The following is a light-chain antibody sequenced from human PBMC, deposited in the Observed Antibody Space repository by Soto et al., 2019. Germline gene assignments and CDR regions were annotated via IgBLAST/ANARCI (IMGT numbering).Light chain of an antibody. CDR1: QGISSY. Sequence: IQLTQSPSSLSASVVDRVAITCLASQGISSYLAWYQQKPGKAPKLLIYVASTLQSGVPSRFSGSGSGTDFTLTISSLQPEDFAAYYCQQLNSYPITFGQGTRLEIK. J-gene: IGKJ5*01. CDR3: QQLNSYPIT. CDR2: VAS. V-gene: IGKV1-9*01.